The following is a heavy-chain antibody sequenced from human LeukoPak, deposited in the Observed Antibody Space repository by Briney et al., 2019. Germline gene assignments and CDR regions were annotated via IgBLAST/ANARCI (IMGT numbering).Heavy chain of an antibody. CDR3: AGLDAGYSSGWYSHNDY. CDR2: ISAYNGNT. V-gene: IGHV1-18*01. CDR1: GYTFTSYG. D-gene: IGHD6-19*01. J-gene: IGHJ4*02. Sequence: ASVKVSCKASGYTFTSYGISWVRQAPGQGLEWMGWISAYNGNTNYAQKLQGRVTMTTDTSTSTAYMELRSLRSDDTAVYYCAGLDAGYSSGWYSHNDYWGQGTLVTVSS.